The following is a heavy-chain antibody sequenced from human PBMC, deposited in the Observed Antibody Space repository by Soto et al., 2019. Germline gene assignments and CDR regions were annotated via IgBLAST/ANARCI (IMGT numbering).Heavy chain of an antibody. CDR3: ARDYQNWSIDY. D-gene: IGHD1-1*01. Sequence: QVPLVESGGGLVKPGGSLRLSCAASGFTFSDYYMSWIRQAPGKGLEWVSYISSSSSYTNYADSVKGRFTISRDNAKNSLYLQMNSLRAEDTAVYYCARDYQNWSIDYWGQGTLVTVSS. CDR2: ISSSSSYT. CDR1: GFTFSDYY. J-gene: IGHJ4*02. V-gene: IGHV3-11*05.